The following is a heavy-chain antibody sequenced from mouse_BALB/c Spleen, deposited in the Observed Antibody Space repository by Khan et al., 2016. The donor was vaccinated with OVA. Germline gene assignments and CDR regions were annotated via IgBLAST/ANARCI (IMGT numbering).Heavy chain of an antibody. V-gene: IGHV3-2*02. D-gene: IGHD1-2*01. CDR3: ARTARIKY. Sequence: EVQLQESGPGLVKPSQSLSLTCTVTGYSITSGYGWNWIRQSPGNKLEWMAYISYSGSTNYNPSLKSRISISRDTAKNQLFLQLNSVTTEDTATYYCARTARIKYWGQGTTLTVSA. J-gene: IGHJ2*01. CDR1: GYSITSGYG. CDR2: ISYSGST.